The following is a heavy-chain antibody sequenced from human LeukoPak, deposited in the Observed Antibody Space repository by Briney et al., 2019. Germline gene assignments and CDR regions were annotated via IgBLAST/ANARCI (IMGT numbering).Heavy chain of an antibody. CDR3: ARVSPYYYDSSGYPYDDY. Sequence: ASVKVSRKASGYTFTGYYMHWVRQAPGQGLEWMGWINPNSGGTNYAQKFQGRVTMTRDTSISTAYMELSRLRSDDTAVYYCARVSPYYYDSSGYPYDDYWGQGTLVTVSS. J-gene: IGHJ4*02. CDR2: INPNSGGT. V-gene: IGHV1-2*02. D-gene: IGHD3-22*01. CDR1: GYTFTGYY.